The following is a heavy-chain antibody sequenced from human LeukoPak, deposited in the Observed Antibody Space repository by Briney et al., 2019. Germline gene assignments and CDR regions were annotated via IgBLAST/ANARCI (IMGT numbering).Heavy chain of an antibody. CDR1: GFTFRSYW. Sequence: GGSLRLSCAASGFTFRSYWMSWVRQAPGKGLEWVSSISGGSTYIYYADSVKGRFTISRDNAKNSLYLQMNSLRVEDTAVYYCARDLNGEPPFSDYWGQGTLVTVSS. CDR3: ARDLNGEPPFSDY. J-gene: IGHJ4*02. V-gene: IGHV3-21*01. CDR2: ISGGSTYI. D-gene: IGHD7-27*01.